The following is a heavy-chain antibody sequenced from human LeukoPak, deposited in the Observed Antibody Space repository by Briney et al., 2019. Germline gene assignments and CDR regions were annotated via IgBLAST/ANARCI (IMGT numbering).Heavy chain of an antibody. J-gene: IGHJ4*02. V-gene: IGHV3-21*01. CDR2: INTVASYI. D-gene: IGHD2-21*01. CDR1: GFTFSSFS. CDR3: ARLRRNGDSGGFYYYYDS. Sequence: GGSLRLSCAASGFTFSSFSINWVRQAPGKGLEWVSSINTVASYIYYADSVRGRFTISRDNAKNSQYLQMNSLRAEDTGVYYCARLRRNGDSGGFYYYYDSWGQGTLVTVSS.